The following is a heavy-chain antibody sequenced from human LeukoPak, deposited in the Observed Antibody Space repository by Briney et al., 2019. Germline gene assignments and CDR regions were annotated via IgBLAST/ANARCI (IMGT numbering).Heavy chain of an antibody. V-gene: IGHV1-69*13. J-gene: IGHJ4*02. CDR3: ARNFYSSRYFYQGGPFDY. D-gene: IGHD3-22*01. Sequence: ASVKVSCKASGGTFSSYAISWVRQAPGQGLEWMGGIIPIFGTANSAQEFQGRVTITADESTCTAYMELSSQRSEDTAVSYCARNFYSSRYFYQGGPFDYWSQGTLVTVSS. CDR2: IIPIFGTA. CDR1: GGTFSSYA.